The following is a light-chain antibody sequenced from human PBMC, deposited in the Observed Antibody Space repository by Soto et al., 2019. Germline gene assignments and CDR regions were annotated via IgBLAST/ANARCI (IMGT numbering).Light chain of an antibody. J-gene: IGLJ1*01. Sequence: QSALPQPASVSGSPGQSITISCTGTSSVVGSYNLVSWYQQHPGEVPKLMIYEGNKRPSGVSIRFSGSRSGNTASLTISGLQTEDEADYYCCSYAGDTTYVFGTGTKVTVL. V-gene: IGLV2-23*01. CDR3: CSYAGDTTYV. CDR1: SSVVGSYNL. CDR2: EGN.